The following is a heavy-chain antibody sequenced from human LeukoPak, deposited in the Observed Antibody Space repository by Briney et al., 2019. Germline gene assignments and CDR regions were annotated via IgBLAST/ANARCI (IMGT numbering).Heavy chain of an antibody. D-gene: IGHD2-15*01. CDR1: GFTFSSYA. J-gene: IGHJ4*02. V-gene: IGHV3-11*01. CDR2: ISSSGSTI. Sequence: NSGGSLRLSCAASGFTFSSYAMSWVRQAPGKGLEWVSYISSSGSTIYYADSVKGRFTISRDNAKNSLYLQMNSLRAEDTAVYYCARDRSGADDYWGQGTLVTVSS. CDR3: ARDRSGADDY.